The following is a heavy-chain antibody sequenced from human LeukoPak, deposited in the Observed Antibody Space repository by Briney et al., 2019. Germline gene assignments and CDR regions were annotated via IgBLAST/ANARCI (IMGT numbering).Heavy chain of an antibody. V-gene: IGHV1-69*13. CDR3: ARGRMVARYYFDY. J-gene: IGHJ4*02. CDR2: IIPIFGTA. CDR1: GGTFSSYA. Sequence: GASVQVSCEASGGTFSSYAISWVRQAPGQGLEWMGGIIPIFGTANYAQKFQGRVTITADESTSTAYMELSSLRSEDTAVYYCARGRMVARYYFDYWGQGTLVTVSS. D-gene: IGHD5-12*01.